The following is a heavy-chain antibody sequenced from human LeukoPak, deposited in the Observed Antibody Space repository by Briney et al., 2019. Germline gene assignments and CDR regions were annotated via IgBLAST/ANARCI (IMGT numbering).Heavy chain of an antibody. D-gene: IGHD1-26*01. Sequence: GGSLRLSCAASGFTFDDYAMHWVRQAPGKGLEWVSGITWNSGSIDYADSVKCRFTISRDNAKNSLYLHMNSTRAEDTAFYYCRKTHSGPNMSPDYWGPGTLVTVSS. CDR1: GFTFDDYA. J-gene: IGHJ4*02. CDR2: ITWNSGSI. V-gene: IGHV3-9*01. CDR3: RKTHSGPNMSPDY.